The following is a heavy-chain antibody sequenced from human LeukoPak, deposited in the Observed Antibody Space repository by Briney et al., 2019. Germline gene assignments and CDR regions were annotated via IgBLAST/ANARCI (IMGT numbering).Heavy chain of an antibody. V-gene: IGHV1-24*01. CDR1: GYTLTGLS. Sequence: ASVKVSCKVSGYTLTGLSMHWVRQAPGKGLEWMGGFDPEDGETIYAQKFQGRVTMTEDTSTDTAYMELSSLRSEDTAVYYCARGIAAAATLGSFDYWGQGTLVTVSS. D-gene: IGHD6-13*01. CDR3: ARGIAAAATLGSFDY. CDR2: FDPEDGET. J-gene: IGHJ4*02.